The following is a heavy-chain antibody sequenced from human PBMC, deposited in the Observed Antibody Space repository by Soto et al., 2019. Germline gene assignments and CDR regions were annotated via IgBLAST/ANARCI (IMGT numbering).Heavy chain of an antibody. CDR1: GFTFDDYT. CDR3: AKEPLGGWHLDY. V-gene: IGHV3-43*01. CDR2: ISWDGGST. J-gene: IGHJ4*02. Sequence: EVQLVESGGVVVQPGGSLRLSCAASGFTFDDYTMHWVRQAPGKGLEWVSLISWDGGSTYYADSVKGRFTISRDNSKNSLYLQMNSLGTEDTALYYCAKEPLGGWHLDYWGQGTLVTVSS. D-gene: IGHD6-19*01.